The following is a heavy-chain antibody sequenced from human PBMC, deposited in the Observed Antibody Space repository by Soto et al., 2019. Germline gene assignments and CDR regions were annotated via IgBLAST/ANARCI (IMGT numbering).Heavy chain of an antibody. J-gene: IGHJ4*02. Sequence: QVQLVESGGGVVQPGRSLRLSCAASGFTFTNCAMHWVRQAPGKGLEWVAVVGSDGMHKYYGDFVKGRFTISRDTSENTVYLQMDRLTSEDTAVYYCARDVIVDAPEDVHYWGRGTLVTVSS. CDR3: ARDVIVDAPEDVHY. CDR2: VGSDGMHK. D-gene: IGHD1-26*01. CDR1: GFTFTNCA. V-gene: IGHV3-30*01.